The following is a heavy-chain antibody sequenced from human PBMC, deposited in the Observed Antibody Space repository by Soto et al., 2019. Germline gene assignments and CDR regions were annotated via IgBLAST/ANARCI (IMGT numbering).Heavy chain of an antibody. D-gene: IGHD2-21*01. J-gene: IGHJ6*03. CDR1: GGSISSSSYY. CDR3: ARGGISHWAYFYYMDV. Sequence: SETLSLTCTVSGGSISSSSYYWGWIRQPPGKGLEWIGSIYYSGSTYYNPSLKSRVTISVDTSKNQISLKLSSVTAADTATFYCARGGISHWAYFYYMDVWDRGTTVTVSS. CDR2: IYYSGST. V-gene: IGHV4-39*01.